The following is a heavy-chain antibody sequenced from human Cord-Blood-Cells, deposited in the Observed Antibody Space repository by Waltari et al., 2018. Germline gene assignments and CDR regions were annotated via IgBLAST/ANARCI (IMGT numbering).Heavy chain of an antibody. CDR3: ASYIAARLGNDAFDI. CDR2: IIPIFGRA. V-gene: IGHV1-69*01. D-gene: IGHD6-6*01. J-gene: IGHJ3*02. Sequence: QVQLVQSGAEVKKPGSSVKVSCKASGGTFSSYAISWVRQARGKVLEWMGGIIPIFGRANYAQKVQGRVTMTADETTSTAYMELSSLRSEDTAVYYCASYIAARLGNDAFDIWVQGTMVTVSS. CDR1: GGTFSSYA.